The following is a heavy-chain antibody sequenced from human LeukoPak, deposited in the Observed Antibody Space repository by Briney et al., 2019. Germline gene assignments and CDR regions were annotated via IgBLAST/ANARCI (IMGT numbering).Heavy chain of an antibody. D-gene: IGHD5-24*01. Sequence: SVKVSCKASGGTFSSYAISWVRQAPGQGLEWMGGIIPIFGTANYAQKFQGRATITADKSTSTAYMELSSLRSEDTAVYYCARDSGRGGYIGYYYYGMDVWGKGTTVTVSS. CDR1: GGTFSSYA. J-gene: IGHJ6*04. CDR2: IIPIFGTA. CDR3: ARDSGRGGYIGYYYYGMDV. V-gene: IGHV1-69*06.